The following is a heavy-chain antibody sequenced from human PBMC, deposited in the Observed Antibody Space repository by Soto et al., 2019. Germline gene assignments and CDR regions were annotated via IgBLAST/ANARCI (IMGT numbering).Heavy chain of an antibody. V-gene: IGHV3-30*03. CDR3: VGGQYYFDY. Sequence: QVQLVESGGGVVQPGRSLRLSCAASGFPFSSYGMHWVREAPGKGLEWVAVISYDGSNKYYADSVKGRFTISRDNSASALYLQMYSLRPEDTALYYCVGGQYYFDYRGQGTLVTVSP. CDR2: ISYDGSNK. J-gene: IGHJ4*02. CDR1: GFPFSSYG. D-gene: IGHD3-10*01.